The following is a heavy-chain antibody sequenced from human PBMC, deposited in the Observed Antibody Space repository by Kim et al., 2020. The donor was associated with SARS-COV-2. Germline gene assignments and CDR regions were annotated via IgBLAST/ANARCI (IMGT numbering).Heavy chain of an antibody. CDR1: GFNFSSHV. J-gene: IGHJ3*02. V-gene: IGHV3-30*18. Sequence: GRSLRLSCAASGFNFSSHVMHWVRQAPGKGLEWVAVTSYDEKSKFYADSVKGRFNISRDNSQNVLYLQMNSVRGEDTAVYYCAKESDAFDIWGQGTLVTV. CDR2: TSYDEKSK. CDR3: AKESDAFDI.